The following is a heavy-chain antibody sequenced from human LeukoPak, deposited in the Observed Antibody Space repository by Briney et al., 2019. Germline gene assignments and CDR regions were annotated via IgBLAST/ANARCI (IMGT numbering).Heavy chain of an antibody. V-gene: IGHV4-59*01. Sequence: PSETLFLTCTVSGGSISSYYWSWIRQPPGKGLEWIGYIYYSGSTNYNPSLKSRVTISVDTSKNQFSLKLSSVTAADTAVYYCARGKDAGSGSYSYYYYYMDVWGKGTTVTVSS. CDR3: ARGKDAGSGSYSYYYYYMDV. CDR1: GGSISSYY. D-gene: IGHD1-26*01. CDR2: IYYSGST. J-gene: IGHJ6*03.